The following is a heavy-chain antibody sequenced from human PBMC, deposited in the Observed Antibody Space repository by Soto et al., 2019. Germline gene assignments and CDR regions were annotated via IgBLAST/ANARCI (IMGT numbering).Heavy chain of an antibody. V-gene: IGHV4-39*01. CDR1: GASISSSSYY. D-gene: IGHD2-15*01. J-gene: IGHJ5*02. CDR3: ARHKTEENIVVVVAANPPWFDP. CDR2: IYYSGST. Sequence: NPXETLSLSCAFSGASISSSSYYWGWIRQPPGKGLEWIGSIYYSGSTYYNPSLKSRVTISVDTSKNQFSLKLSSVTAADTAVYYCARHKTEENIVVVVAANPPWFDPWGQGTMVTV.